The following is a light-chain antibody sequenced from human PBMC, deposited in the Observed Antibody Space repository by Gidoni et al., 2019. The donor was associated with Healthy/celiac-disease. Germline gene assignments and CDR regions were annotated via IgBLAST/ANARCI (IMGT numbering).Light chain of an antibody. CDR2: RNN. J-gene: IGLJ2*01. V-gene: IGLV1-47*01. CDR3: AAWDDSLSGVV. Sequence: QSVLTQPPSASGTPGQRVPSSCSGSSSNIGSNYVYWYQQLPGTAPKLLIYRNNQRPSGGPDRFSGSKSGSSASLAISGLRSEDEADYYCAAWDDSLSGVVFGGGTKLTVL. CDR1: SSNIGSNY.